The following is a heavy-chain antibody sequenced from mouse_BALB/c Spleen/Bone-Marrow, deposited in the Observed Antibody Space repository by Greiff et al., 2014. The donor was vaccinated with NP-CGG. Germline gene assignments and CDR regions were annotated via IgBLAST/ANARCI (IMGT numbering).Heavy chain of an antibody. Sequence: VQLVESGAELVRPGSSVKISCKASGYAFSSYWMNWVMQRPGQGLEWIGQIYPGDGDTNYNGKSKGKATLTADKSSSTAYMQRSSLTSEDSAVYFCARVRNWADYWGQGTTLTVSS. CDR1: GYAFSSYW. J-gene: IGHJ2*01. D-gene: IGHD4-1*01. V-gene: IGHV1-80*01. CDR3: ARVRNWADY. CDR2: IYPGDGDT.